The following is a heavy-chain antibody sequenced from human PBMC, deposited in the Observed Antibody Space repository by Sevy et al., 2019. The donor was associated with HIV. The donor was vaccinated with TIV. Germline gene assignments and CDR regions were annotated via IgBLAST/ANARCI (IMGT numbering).Heavy chain of an antibody. CDR2: ITGSGDYI. V-gene: IGHV3-21*01. Sequence: GGSLRLSCAASGFSFSNYNMNWVRQAPGKGLEWVSSITGSGDYIYYADSVKGRFTISRDNAKNSLYLQMNSLKAEDTAVYYCAKWDADRRWYFDYWGQGTLVTVSS. CDR3: AKWDADRRWYFDY. CDR1: GFSFSNYN. D-gene: IGHD1-26*01. J-gene: IGHJ4*02.